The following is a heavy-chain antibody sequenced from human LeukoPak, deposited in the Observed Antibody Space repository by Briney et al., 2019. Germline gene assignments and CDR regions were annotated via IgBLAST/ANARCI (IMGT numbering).Heavy chain of an antibody. V-gene: IGHV4-59*01. Sequence: SETLSLTCTVPGGSISSYCWSWIRQPPGKGLEWIGYIYYSGSTNYNPSLKSRVTISVDTSKNQFSLKLSSVTAADTAVYYCARMTTVTYFYYYYGMDVWGQGTTVTVSS. CDR3: ARMTTVTYFYYYYGMDV. D-gene: IGHD4-17*01. CDR2: IYYSGST. CDR1: GGSISSYC. J-gene: IGHJ6*02.